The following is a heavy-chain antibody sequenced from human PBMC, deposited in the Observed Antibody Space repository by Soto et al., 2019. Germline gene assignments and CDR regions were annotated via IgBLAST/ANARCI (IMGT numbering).Heavy chain of an antibody. CDR3: ARHYSAMGV. CDR2: IYSDNNT. CDR1: GFTVSSDS. Sequence: PGGSLRLSCAASGFTVSSDSMTWVRQAPGKGLEWISIIYSDNNTDYADSVKGRFSISRDTSKNILYLQMNSLRDEDTAEYYCARHYSAMGVWGQGTTVTVSS. J-gene: IGHJ6*02. V-gene: IGHV3-53*01.